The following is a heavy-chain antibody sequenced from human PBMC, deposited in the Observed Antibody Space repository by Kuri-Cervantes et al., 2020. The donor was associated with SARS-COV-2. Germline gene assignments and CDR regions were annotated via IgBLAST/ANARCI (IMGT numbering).Heavy chain of an antibody. J-gene: IGHJ4*02. Sequence: GESLKISCAASGFTFSSYGMHWVRQAPGKGLEWVAVIWYDGSNKYYADPVKGRFTISRDNSKNTLYLQMNSLRAEDTAVYYCAREGYYYGSGNDYWGQGTLVTVSS. CDR1: GFTFSSYG. CDR3: AREGYYYGSGNDY. V-gene: IGHV3-33*01. CDR2: IWYDGSNK. D-gene: IGHD3-10*01.